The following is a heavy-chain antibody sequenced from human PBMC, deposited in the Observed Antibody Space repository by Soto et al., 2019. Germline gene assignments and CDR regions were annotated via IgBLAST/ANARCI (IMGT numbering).Heavy chain of an antibody. V-gene: IGHV3-7*04. D-gene: IGHD5-12*01. CDR2: IKPDGSEK. CDR3: TRSGPGSVH. Sequence: GGSLRLSYAASGFIFSDYRMSWVRQAPGKGLEWVANIKPDGSEKYYVDSVKGRFTISRDNAKNSLYLQMNSLRVEDTAVYYCTRSGPGSVHWGQGTLVTVSS. J-gene: IGHJ4*02. CDR1: GFIFSDYR.